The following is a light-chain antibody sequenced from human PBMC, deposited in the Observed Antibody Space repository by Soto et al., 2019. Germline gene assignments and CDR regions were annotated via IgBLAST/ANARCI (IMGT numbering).Light chain of an antibody. CDR1: SSNIGDNA. V-gene: IGLV1-36*01. CDR3: NSYTRFSNYV. Sequence: QSVLTQPPSVSEAPRQRVTISCSGSSSNIGDNAVNWYQQLSREPHGVSSRFSGSKSGNTASLTISGLQAEDEADYYCNSYTRFSNYVLGHGTKVT. J-gene: IGLJ1*01.